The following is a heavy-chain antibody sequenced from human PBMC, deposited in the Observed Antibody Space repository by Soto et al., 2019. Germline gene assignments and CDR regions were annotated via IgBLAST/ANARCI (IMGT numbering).Heavy chain of an antibody. J-gene: IGHJ4*02. CDR1: GGTFSSDS. V-gene: IGHV1-69*12. CDR2: IIPMFDTP. Sequence: QVQLVQSGAEVKKPGSSVKVSCKASGGTFSSDSFSWVRQAPGHGLEWMGGIIPMFDTPIYAQKFQDRVTITADESTSTAYMQLSSLRSGDTAVYYCARSGGLDRDFNYWGQGSLVNVSS. CDR3: ARSGGLDRDFNY. D-gene: IGHD2-15*01.